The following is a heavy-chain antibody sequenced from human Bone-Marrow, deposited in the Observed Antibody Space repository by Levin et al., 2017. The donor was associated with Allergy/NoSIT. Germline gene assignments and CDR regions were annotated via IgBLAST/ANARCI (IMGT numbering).Heavy chain of an antibody. CDR1: GDSFKYYG. Sequence: SVKVSCKTSGDSFKYYGISWVRQAPGQGLEWMGVIIPISGATNYAQRYQGSVTITADASTATVHLELSSLRSDDTAVYYCVREGGDVGDYWGQGTLVTVSS. D-gene: IGHD1-26*01. J-gene: IGHJ4*02. CDR2: IIPISGAT. CDR3: VREGGDVGDY. V-gene: IGHV1-69*13.